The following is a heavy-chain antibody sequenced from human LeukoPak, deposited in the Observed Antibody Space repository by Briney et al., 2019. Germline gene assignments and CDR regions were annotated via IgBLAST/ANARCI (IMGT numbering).Heavy chain of an antibody. CDR2: IYTSGST. Sequence: SETLSLTCAVYGGSFSGYYWSWIRQPAGKGLEWIGRIYTSGSTNYNPSLKSRVTMSVDTSKNQFSLKLSSVTAADTAVYYCARAVGSGSFQTYYYYMDVWGKGTTVTISS. CDR3: ARAVGSGSFQTYYYYMDV. V-gene: IGHV4-59*10. CDR1: GGSFSGYY. D-gene: IGHD3-10*01. J-gene: IGHJ6*03.